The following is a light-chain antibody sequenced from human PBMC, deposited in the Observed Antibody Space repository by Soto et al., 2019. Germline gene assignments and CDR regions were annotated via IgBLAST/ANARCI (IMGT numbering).Light chain of an antibody. CDR3: QQYGSSLPLS. J-gene: IGKJ4*01. CDR1: QSVSSSY. Sequence: EGVLTHSPDTLSLSPGERATLSCRASQSVSSSYLAWYQQKPGQAPMLLVYGASSRATGIPYMFSGSGSGTDFTLTISRLAPEDSAVYYCQQYGSSLPLSIGGGTEV. CDR2: GAS. V-gene: IGKV3-20*01.